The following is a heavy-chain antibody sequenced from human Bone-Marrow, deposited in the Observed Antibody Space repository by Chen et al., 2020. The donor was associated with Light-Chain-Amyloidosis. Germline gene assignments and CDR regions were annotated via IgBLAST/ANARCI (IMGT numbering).Heavy chain of an antibody. V-gene: IGHV3-30*02. CDR2: IRYDGSNK. CDR3: AKARLYSGSYWGIVDY. Sequence: QVNLVESGGGVVQPGGSLRLSCAASGFAFSSYGMHWVRQAPGKGLEWVALIRYDGSNKFYSDSVKGRFAISRDNSKNTVYLQMNSLRGEDTAVYYCAKARLYSGSYWGIVDYWGQGTLVTVSS. J-gene: IGHJ4*02. D-gene: IGHD1-26*01. CDR1: GFAFSSYG.